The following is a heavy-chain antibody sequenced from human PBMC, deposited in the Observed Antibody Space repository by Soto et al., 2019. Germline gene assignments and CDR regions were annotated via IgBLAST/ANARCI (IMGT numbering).Heavy chain of an antibody. V-gene: IGHV4-34*01. CDR2: INHSGST. J-gene: IGHJ3*02. D-gene: IGHD1-26*01. CDR1: GGSFSGYY. CDR3: ARIGAPDAFDS. Sequence: NPSETLSLTCAVYGGSFSGYYWSWIRQPPGKGLEWIGEINHSGSTNYNPSLKSRVTISVDTSKNQFSLKLSSVTAADTAVYYCARIGAPDAFDSWGQGTMVTVSS.